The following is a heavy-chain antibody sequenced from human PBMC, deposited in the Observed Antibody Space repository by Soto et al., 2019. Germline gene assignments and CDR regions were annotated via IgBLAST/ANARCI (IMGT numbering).Heavy chain of an antibody. CDR1: GYTFTSYD. D-gene: IGHD2-2*01. CDR2: MNPNSGNT. Sequence: ASVKVSCKASGYTFTSYDMNWVRQATGQGLEWMGWMNPNSGNTGYAQQFQGRVTMTRNTSISTTYMEVSSLKSEDTAVYYCARGRYSTSYDYWGPGTQVTVS. J-gene: IGHJ4*02. V-gene: IGHV1-8*01. CDR3: ARGRYSTSYDY.